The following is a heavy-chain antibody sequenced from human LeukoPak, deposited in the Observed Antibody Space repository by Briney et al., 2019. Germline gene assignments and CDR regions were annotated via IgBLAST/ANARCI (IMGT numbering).Heavy chain of an antibody. Sequence: GGSLRLSCAASGFTFSSYSMNWVRQAPGKGLEWVSYISSSSSTIYYADSVKGRFTISRDNAKSSLYLQMNSLRDEDTAVYYCARERSRGYDYVNWFDPWGQGTLVTVSS. D-gene: IGHD5-12*01. CDR2: ISSSSSTI. CDR1: GFTFSSYS. CDR3: ARERSRGYDYVNWFDP. V-gene: IGHV3-48*02. J-gene: IGHJ5*02.